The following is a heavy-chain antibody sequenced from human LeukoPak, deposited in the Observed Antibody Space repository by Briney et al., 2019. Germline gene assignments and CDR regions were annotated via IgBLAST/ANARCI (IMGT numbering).Heavy chain of an antibody. D-gene: IGHD1-26*01. V-gene: IGHV3-30-3*01. CDR3: ARDRVGATDYFDY. Sequence: PGGSLRLSCSASGLTFSTYAMHWVRKAPGKGLEWVAVISYDGSNTYYADSVKGRFTISRDNSKNTLYLQMNSLRAEDTAVYYCARDRVGATDYFDYWGQGTLVTVSS. CDR2: ISYDGSNT. CDR1: GLTFSTYA. J-gene: IGHJ4*02.